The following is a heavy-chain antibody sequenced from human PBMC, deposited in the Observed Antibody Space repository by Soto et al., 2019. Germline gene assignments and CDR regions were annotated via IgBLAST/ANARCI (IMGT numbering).Heavy chain of an antibody. CDR1: GFTFDDYA. D-gene: IGHD3-22*01. CDR3: AKDVTYYYDSSGYYDY. V-gene: IGHV3-9*01. CDR2: ISWNSGSI. J-gene: IGHJ4*02. Sequence: EVQLVESGGGLVQPGRSLRLSCAASGFTFDDYAMHWVRQAPGKGLEWVSGISWNSGSIGYADSVKGRFTISRDNAKNSLYLQMNSLRAEDTALYYSAKDVTYYYDSSGYYDYWGQGTLVTVSS.